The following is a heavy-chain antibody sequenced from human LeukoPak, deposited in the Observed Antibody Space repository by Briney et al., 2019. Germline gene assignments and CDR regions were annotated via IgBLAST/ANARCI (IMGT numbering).Heavy chain of an antibody. CDR3: ARDRVEQWLVGDFDY. CDR2: ISAYNGNT. V-gene: IGHV1-18*01. D-gene: IGHD6-19*01. CDR1: GYTFTSYG. J-gene: IGHJ4*02. Sequence: ASVKVSCKASGYTFTSYGISWVRQAPGQGLEWMGRISAYNGNTNYAQKLQGRVTMTTDTSTSTAYMELRSLRSDDTAVYYCARDRVEQWLVGDFDYWGQGTLVTVSS.